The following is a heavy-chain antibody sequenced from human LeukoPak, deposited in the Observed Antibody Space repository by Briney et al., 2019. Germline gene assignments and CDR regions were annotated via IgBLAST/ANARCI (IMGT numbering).Heavy chain of an antibody. Sequence: GESLRLSCAASGFTVSDNYTSWVRQAPGKGLEWVSAISGGGSTYYADSVKGRFIISRDNSKNTVYLQLNSLRAEDTAVYYCARGGDTIGSIRSPFDIWGQGTMVTVSS. J-gene: IGHJ3*02. CDR3: ARGGDTIGSIRSPFDI. CDR1: GFTVSDNY. CDR2: ISGGGST. D-gene: IGHD3-22*01. V-gene: IGHV3-53*01.